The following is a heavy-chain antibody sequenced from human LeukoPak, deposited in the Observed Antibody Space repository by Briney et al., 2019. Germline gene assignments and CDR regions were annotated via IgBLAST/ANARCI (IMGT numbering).Heavy chain of an antibody. CDR3: ARDVDYYYYYMDV. CDR1: GGSINTTSYY. CDR2: VYHSGST. Sequence: SETLSLTCTVSGGSINTTSYYWAWIRQPPGKGLECIGNVYHSGSTDYNPSLKSRVTISVDTSKNQFSLKLSSVTAADTAVYYCARDVDYYYYYMDVWGQGTTDTVSS. J-gene: IGHJ6*03. V-gene: IGHV4-39*07.